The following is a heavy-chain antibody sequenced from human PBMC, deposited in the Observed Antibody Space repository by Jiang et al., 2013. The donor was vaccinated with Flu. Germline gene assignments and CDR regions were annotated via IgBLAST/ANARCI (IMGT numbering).Heavy chain of an antibody. Sequence: GSGLVKPSETLSLTCTVSGGPISSSTYYWGWIRQPPGKGLEWIGTIYYSGSTYYNPSLKSRVAISVDTSKNQFSLKLTSVTAADTTFYYCARGTVNRYYFDYWGQGTLVIVSS. J-gene: IGHJ4*02. CDR2: IYYSGST. CDR1: GGPISSSTYY. CDR3: ARGTVNRYYFDY. V-gene: IGHV4-39*01. D-gene: IGHD4-17*01.